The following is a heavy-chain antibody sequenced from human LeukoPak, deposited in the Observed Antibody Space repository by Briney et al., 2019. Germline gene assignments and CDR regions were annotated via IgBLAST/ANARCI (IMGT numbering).Heavy chain of an antibody. J-gene: IGHJ3*02. CDR2: ISSSSGYI. V-gene: IGHV3-21*01. CDR1: GFTFSSYS. CDR3: ARQQLGAFDI. Sequence: GGSLRLSCAASGFTFSSYSMNWVRQAPGKGLEWVSSISSSSGYIYYADSVKGRFTISRDNAKNSLYLQMNSLRAEDTAVYYCARQQLGAFDIWGQGTMVTVSS. D-gene: IGHD6-13*01.